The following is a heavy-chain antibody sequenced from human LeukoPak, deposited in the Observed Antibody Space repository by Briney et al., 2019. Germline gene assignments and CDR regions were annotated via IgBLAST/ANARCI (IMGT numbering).Heavy chain of an antibody. CDR2: IRDSGEA. J-gene: IGHJ5*02. CDR1: GFRFSDYY. CDR3: ARDRAALQDWVEFDP. Sequence: GGSLRLSCAVSGFRFSDYYMSWVHQAPGKGLEWVGLIRDSGEAFYADFVRGRFAISRDESENTLYLQMNSLRVEDTAVYFCARDRAALQDWVEFDPWGQGTPVIVSS. V-gene: IGHV3-66*03. D-gene: IGHD3/OR15-3a*01.